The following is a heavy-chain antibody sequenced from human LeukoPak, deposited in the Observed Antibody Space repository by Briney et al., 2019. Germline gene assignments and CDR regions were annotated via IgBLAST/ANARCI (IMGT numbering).Heavy chain of an antibody. CDR1: GFTFSNDV. D-gene: IGHD3-3*01. CDR2: IDGGGGGT. Sequence: GGSLRLSCAASGFTFSNDVMSWVRQAPGKGPEWVSSIDGGGGGTDYADSVRGRFTISRDNFKNTSYLQMNSLRADDTAVYYRARRIGGTKDYWGQGAQVTVSS. J-gene: IGHJ4*02. CDR3: ARRIGGTKDY. V-gene: IGHV3-23*01.